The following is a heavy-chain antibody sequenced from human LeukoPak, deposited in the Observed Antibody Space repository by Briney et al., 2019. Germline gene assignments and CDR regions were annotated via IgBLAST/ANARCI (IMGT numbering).Heavy chain of an antibody. CDR2: IFYSGST. Sequence: SETLSLTCTVSGGSISPYSWSWIRQPPGKGLEWIGYIFYSGSTNSNPSLKSRVTISVATSKNEFYLELSSVTAADTAVYSCARDYHDTSGYNYVGGYYYMDVWGKGTTVTVSS. J-gene: IGHJ6*03. V-gene: IGHV4-59*08. D-gene: IGHD3-22*01. CDR1: GGSISPYS. CDR3: ARDYHDTSGYNYVGGYYYMDV.